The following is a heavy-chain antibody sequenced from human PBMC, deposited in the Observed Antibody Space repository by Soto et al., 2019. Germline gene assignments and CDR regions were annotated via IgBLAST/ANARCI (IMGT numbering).Heavy chain of an antibody. CDR2: IWFDGSNK. CDR3: ARDLGYNYGHPFDY. CDR1: GFTFSGYT. J-gene: IGHJ4*02. V-gene: IGHV3-33*01. Sequence: QVQLVESGGGVVQPGRSLRLSCAASGFTFSGYTIHWVRQAPGKGLEWLALIWFDGSNKCYADSVKGRFTISRDNAKNTLYLQMNSLRAEDTAVYYCARDLGYNYGHPFDYWGQGTLVTVSS. D-gene: IGHD5-18*01.